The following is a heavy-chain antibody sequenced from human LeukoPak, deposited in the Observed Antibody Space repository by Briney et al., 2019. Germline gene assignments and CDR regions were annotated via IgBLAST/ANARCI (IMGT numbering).Heavy chain of an antibody. CDR2: IYFSGST. J-gene: IGHJ4*02. CDR3: ARDCSSTSCYSY. D-gene: IGHD2-2*01. Sequence: SETLSLTCSVSGGSISSDYWSWIRQPPGKGLEWIGYIYFSGSTKYNPSLKSRVTISIHMSKNQFSLKLSSVTAADTAVYYCARDCSSTSCYSYWGQGTLVTVSS. CDR1: GGSISSDY. V-gene: IGHV4-59*12.